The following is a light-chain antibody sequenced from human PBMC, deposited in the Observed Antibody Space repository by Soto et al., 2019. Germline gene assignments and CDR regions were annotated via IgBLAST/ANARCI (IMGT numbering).Light chain of an antibody. V-gene: IGKV3-15*01. Sequence: EIVMTQSPATLSVSPGERATLSCRASQSVAGNLAWYQQKPGQAPRLLMYGASTRATGIPARFSGSGSGTDFTLTISSLQSEDFGVYYFQQYNNWPLTFGGGTKVEIK. CDR2: GAS. CDR3: QQYNNWPLT. CDR1: QSVAGN. J-gene: IGKJ4*01.